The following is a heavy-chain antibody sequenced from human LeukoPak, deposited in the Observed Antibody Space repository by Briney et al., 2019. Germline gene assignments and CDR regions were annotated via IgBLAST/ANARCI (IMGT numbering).Heavy chain of an antibody. Sequence: GGSLRLSCAASGFTFSSYAMSWVRQAPGKGLEWVSAISGSGGSTYHADSVKGRLTISRDNSKHTLYLQMNSLRAEDTAVYYCAKGTVSVGGSLDYWGQGTLVTVSS. CDR3: AKGTVSVGGSLDY. D-gene: IGHD2-15*01. CDR1: GFTFSSYA. V-gene: IGHV3-23*01. J-gene: IGHJ4*02. CDR2: ISGSGGST.